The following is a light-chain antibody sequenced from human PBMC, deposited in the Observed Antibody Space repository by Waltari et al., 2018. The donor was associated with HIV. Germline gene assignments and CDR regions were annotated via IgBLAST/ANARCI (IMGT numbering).Light chain of an antibody. CDR2: DNN. V-gene: IGLV1-51*01. J-gene: IGLJ2*01. CDR1: SSNIGNNY. Sequence: QSVLMQPPSVSAAPGQKVTISCSGSSSNIGNNYVSWYQQLPGTAPKLLIYDNNKRPSGIPDRFSGSKSGTSATLGITGLQTGDEADYYCGTWDSSLGGVFGGGTKLTVL. CDR3: GTWDSSLGGV.